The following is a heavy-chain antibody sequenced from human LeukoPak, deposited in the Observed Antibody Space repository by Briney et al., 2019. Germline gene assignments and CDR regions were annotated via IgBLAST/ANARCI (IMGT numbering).Heavy chain of an antibody. CDR2: IYTSGST. J-gene: IGHJ6*02. D-gene: IGHD2-2*01. V-gene: IGHV4-4*07. CDR3: ARDSGMVVVPAACYYYGMDV. Sequence: SETLSLTCTVSGGSISSYYWSWIRQPAGKGLEWIGRIYTSGSTNYNPSLKSRVTMSVDTSKNQFSLKLSSVTAADTAVYYCARDSGMVVVPAACYYYGMDVWGQGTTVTVSS. CDR1: GGSISSYY.